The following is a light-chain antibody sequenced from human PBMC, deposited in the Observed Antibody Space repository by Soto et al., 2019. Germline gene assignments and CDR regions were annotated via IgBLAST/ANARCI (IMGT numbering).Light chain of an antibody. CDR3: QKYNSYSWT. Sequence: IQMTHSPGALAESVVDAVTRTFLASQSISSWLAWYQQKPGKAPKLLIYDASSLESGVPSRFSGSGSGTEFTLTISSLQPDDFATYYCQKYNSYSWTCGKGHKGAIK. J-gene: IGKJ1*01. CDR1: QSISSW. V-gene: IGKV1-5*01. CDR2: DAS.